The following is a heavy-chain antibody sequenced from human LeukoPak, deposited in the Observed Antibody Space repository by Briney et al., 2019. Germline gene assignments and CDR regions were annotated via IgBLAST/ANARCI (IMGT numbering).Heavy chain of an antibody. V-gene: IGHV3-11*01. D-gene: IGHD2-2*01. CDR1: GFAFSDYY. Sequence: GSLRLSCAASGFAFSDYYMSWIRQAPGKGLEWLSYITSSGTNIYYADSVKGRFTISRDNAKNSLYLQMNSLRAEDPAVYYCAREGGYCTSTPCPPLFDPWGQGTLVTVSS. CDR3: AREGGYCTSTPCPPLFDP. J-gene: IGHJ5*02. CDR2: ITSSGTNI.